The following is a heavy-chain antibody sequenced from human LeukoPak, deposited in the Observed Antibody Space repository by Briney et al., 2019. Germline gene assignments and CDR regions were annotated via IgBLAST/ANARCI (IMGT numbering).Heavy chain of an antibody. CDR3: ARYIKGLYSSGIDY. Sequence: GGSLRLSCAASGFTFSSYEMNWVRQAPGKGLEWVSYISSSGSTIYYADSVKGRFTISRDNAKNSLYLQMNSLRAEDTAVYYCARYIKGLYSSGIDYWGQGTLVTVSS. CDR2: ISSSGSTI. D-gene: IGHD6-19*01. CDR1: GFTFSSYE. V-gene: IGHV3-48*03. J-gene: IGHJ4*02.